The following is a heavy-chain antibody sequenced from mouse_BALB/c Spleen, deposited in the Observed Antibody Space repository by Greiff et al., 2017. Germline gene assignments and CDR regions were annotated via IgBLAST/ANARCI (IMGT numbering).Heavy chain of an antibody. CDR3: ASHEGWLLPRFAY. CDR2: ILPGSGST. D-gene: IGHD2-3*01. J-gene: IGHJ3*01. Sequence: QVQLQQSGAELMKPGASVKISCKATGYTFSSYWIEWVKQRPGHGLEWIGEILPGSGSTNYNEKFKGKATFTADTSSNTAYMQLSSLTSEDSAVYYCASHEGWLLPRFAYWGQGTLVTVSA. CDR1: GYTFSSYW. V-gene: IGHV1-9*01.